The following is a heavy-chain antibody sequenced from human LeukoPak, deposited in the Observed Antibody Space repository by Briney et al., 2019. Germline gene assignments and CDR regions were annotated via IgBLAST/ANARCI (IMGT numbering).Heavy chain of an antibody. CDR2: VYSSGST. D-gene: IGHD6-13*01. CDR3: ARLTYSTSWYYFDF. CDR1: GGSISTYY. J-gene: IGHJ4*02. V-gene: IGHV4-59*01. Sequence: SETLSLTCTISGGSISTYYWSWIRQPPGQGLEWIGYVYSSGSTDYNPSLKSRVTISLDTSQNQFSLNVTSITTADTAVYYCARLTYSTSWYYFDFWGQGTLVTVSS.